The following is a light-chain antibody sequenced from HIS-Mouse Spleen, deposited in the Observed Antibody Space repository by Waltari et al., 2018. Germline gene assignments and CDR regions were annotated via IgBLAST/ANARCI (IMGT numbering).Light chain of an antibody. Sequence: SYELTQPLSVSVALGQTARITCGGNHIGSKNGHWYQQKPGQAPVLVIYRDSNRPSGIPERFSGSNSGNTATLTISRAQAGDEADYYCQVWDSSTVVFGGGTKLTVL. CDR3: QVWDSSTVV. V-gene: IGLV3-9*01. CDR2: RDS. J-gene: IGLJ2*01. CDR1: HIGSKN.